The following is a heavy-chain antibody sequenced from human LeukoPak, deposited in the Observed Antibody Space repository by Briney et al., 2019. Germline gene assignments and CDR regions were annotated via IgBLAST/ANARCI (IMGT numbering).Heavy chain of an antibody. CDR1: GYTFTSYA. J-gene: IGHJ4*02. D-gene: IGHD3-10*01. CDR3: ARLGLKSPRGFDY. CDR2: INAGNGNT. V-gene: IGHV1-3*01. Sequence: ASVKVSCKASGYTFTSYAMHWVRQAPGQRLEWMGWINAGNGNTKYSQKFQGRVTITRDTSASTAYMELSSLGSEDTAVYYCARLGLKSPRGFDYWGQGTLVTVSS.